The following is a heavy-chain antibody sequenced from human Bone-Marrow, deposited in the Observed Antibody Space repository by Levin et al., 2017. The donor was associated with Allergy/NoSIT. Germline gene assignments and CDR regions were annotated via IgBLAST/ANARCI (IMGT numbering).Heavy chain of an antibody. CDR1: GYTFTSYG. Sequence: ASVEVSCKASGYTFTSYGISWVRQAPGQGLEWMGWISAYNGNTNYAQKLQGRVTMTTDTSTSTAYMELRSLRSDDTAVYYCARFDSLGGSYYDFDYWGQGTLVTVSS. J-gene: IGHJ4*02. V-gene: IGHV1-18*01. CDR2: ISAYNGNT. CDR3: ARFDSLGGSYYDFDY. D-gene: IGHD1-26*01.